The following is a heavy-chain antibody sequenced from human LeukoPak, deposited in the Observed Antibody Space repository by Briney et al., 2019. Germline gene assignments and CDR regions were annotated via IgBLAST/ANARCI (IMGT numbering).Heavy chain of an antibody. CDR1: GFTVSSKY. CDR2: IYSGGST. Sequence: GGSLRLSCAASGFTVSSKYMCWVRQAPGKGLEWVSVIYSGGSTYYADSVKGRFTISRGNSKNTLYLQMNSLRAEDTAVYYCARGCRSTSCYGYDYWGQRPLVSVPS. CDR3: ARGCRSTSCYGYDY. V-gene: IGHV3-53*01. J-gene: IGHJ4*02. D-gene: IGHD2-2*01.